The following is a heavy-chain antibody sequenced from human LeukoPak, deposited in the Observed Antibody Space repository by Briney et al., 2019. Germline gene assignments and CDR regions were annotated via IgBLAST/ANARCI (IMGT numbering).Heavy chain of an antibody. CDR3: ARLHDSVLTRFLYYFDY. J-gene: IGHJ4*02. CDR1: GGSISSYY. Sequence: SETLSLTCNVSGGSISSYYWSWIRRPPGRGLEYIGYVSYNGRPNYNPSLQGRVTMSVDTSKNQLSLKLSSVTAADTAVYYCARLHDSVLTRFLYYFDYWGQGTLVTVSS. CDR2: VSYNGRP. V-gene: IGHV4-59*01. D-gene: IGHD3-9*01.